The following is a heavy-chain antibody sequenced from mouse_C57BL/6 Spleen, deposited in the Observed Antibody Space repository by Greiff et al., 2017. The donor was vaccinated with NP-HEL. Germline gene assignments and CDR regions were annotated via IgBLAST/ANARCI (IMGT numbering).Heavy chain of an antibody. D-gene: IGHD1-1*01. V-gene: IGHV1-72*01. Sequence: QVQLKQPGAELVKPGASVKLSCKASGYTFTSYWMHWVKQRPGRGLEWIGRIDPNSGGTKYNEKFKSKATLTVDKPSSTAYMQLSSLTSEDSAVYYCARGVITTVVATDFDYWGQGTTLTVSS. CDR2: IDPNSGGT. CDR1: GYTFTSYW. J-gene: IGHJ2*01. CDR3: ARGVITTVVATDFDY.